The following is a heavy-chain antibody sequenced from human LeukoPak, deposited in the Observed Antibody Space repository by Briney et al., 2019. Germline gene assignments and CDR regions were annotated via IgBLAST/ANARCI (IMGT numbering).Heavy chain of an antibody. V-gene: IGHV3-74*03. Sequence: GGSLRLSCAASGFTFSSHWMHWVRQAPGKGLVWVSRINGDGSNTTYADSVKGRFTISRDNAKNSLYLQMNSLRAEDTAVYYCARGADYGMDVWGQGTTVTVSS. J-gene: IGHJ6*02. CDR3: ARGADYGMDV. CDR1: GFTFSSHW. CDR2: INGDGSNT.